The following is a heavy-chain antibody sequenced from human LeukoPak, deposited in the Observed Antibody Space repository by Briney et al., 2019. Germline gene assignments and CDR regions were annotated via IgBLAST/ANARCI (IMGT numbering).Heavy chain of an antibody. V-gene: IGHV4-39*07. CDR2: IYYSGST. J-gene: IGHJ4*02. CDR1: GGSISSSSYY. D-gene: IGHD3-22*01. CDR3: ARDDTGYYYDSTGYDY. Sequence: SSETLSLTCTVSGGSISSSSYYWVWIRQPPGKGLEWIGSIYYSGSTNYNPSLKSRVTVSVDTSKNQFSLKLSSVTAADTAVYYCARDDTGYYYDSTGYDYWGQGTLVTVSS.